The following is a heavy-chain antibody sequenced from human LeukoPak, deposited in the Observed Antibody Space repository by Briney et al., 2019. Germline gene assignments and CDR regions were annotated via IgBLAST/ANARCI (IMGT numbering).Heavy chain of an antibody. D-gene: IGHD2/OR15-2a*01. J-gene: IGHJ1*01. CDR3: ARGFYGNAEYFLH. Sequence: ASVKVSCNASGSTFTTYYIHWVRQAPGQGLEWMGRINPRGDTTTYAEKFQARVTMTRDTSTSTVYMELSSLRSEDTAMYYCARGFYGNAEYFLHWGQGTLVTVSS. CDR2: INPRGDTT. V-gene: IGHV1-46*01. CDR1: GSTFTTYY.